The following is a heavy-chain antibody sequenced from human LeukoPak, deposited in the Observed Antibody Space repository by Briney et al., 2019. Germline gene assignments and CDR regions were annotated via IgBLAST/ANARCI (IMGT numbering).Heavy chain of an antibody. V-gene: IGHV3-23*01. J-gene: IGHJ4*02. Sequence: GGSLRLSCAASGFTFSSYAMSWVRQAPGKGLEWVSGNRGSGDNTYYADSVKGRFTISRDNSKNTLYVQVNSLGTEDTAAYYCAKGSYYDSSGSFYFDYWGQGTLVTVSS. D-gene: IGHD3-22*01. CDR2: NRGSGDNT. CDR3: AKGSYYDSSGSFYFDY. CDR1: GFTFSSYA.